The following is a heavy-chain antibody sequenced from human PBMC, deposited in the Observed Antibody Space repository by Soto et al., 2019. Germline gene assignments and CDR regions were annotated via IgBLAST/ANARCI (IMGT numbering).Heavy chain of an antibody. V-gene: IGHV3-23*01. J-gene: IGHJ4*02. D-gene: IGHD3-10*02. CDR2: ISGSGNGK. Sequence: EVELLESGGGLVQPGGSLRLSCEGSGFTFSSFVMGWVRQAPGTGLEWVAVISGSGNGKYVVDSVKGRFTISRDNSKDTLSLEMNSLRGEDTGIYYCVKEFTAAAYVETSAFDLWGQGTLVTVST. CDR1: GFTFSSFV. CDR3: VKEFTAAAYVETSAFDL.